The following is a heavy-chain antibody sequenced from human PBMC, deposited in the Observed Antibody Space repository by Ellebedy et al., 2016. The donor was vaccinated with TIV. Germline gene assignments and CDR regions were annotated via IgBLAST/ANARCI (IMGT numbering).Heavy chain of an antibody. V-gene: IGHV1-69*06. CDR3: ARVSDYVWGSYRTYFDH. CDR2: IIPIFGTA. Sequence: ASVKVSCKASGGTFSSYAISWVRQAPGQGLEWVGGIIPIFGTANYAQKFQGRVTITADKSTSTAYMELSSLRSEDTAVYYCARVSDYVWGSYRTYFDHWGQGTLVTVSS. D-gene: IGHD3-16*02. J-gene: IGHJ4*02. CDR1: GGTFSSYA.